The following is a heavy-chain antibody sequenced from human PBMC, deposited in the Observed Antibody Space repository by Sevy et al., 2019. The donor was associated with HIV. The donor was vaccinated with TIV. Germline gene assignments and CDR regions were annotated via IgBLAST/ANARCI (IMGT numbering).Heavy chain of an antibody. CDR2: ISSSSSYI. D-gene: IGHD2-2*01. Sequence: GGSLRLSCAASGFTFSSYSMNWVRLAPGKGLEWVSSISSSSSYIYYADSVKGRFTISRDNAKNSLYLQMNSLRAEDTAVYYCARVGGYCSSTSCYAIFDYWGQGTLVTVSS. J-gene: IGHJ4*02. CDR3: ARVGGYCSSTSCYAIFDY. V-gene: IGHV3-21*01. CDR1: GFTFSSYS.